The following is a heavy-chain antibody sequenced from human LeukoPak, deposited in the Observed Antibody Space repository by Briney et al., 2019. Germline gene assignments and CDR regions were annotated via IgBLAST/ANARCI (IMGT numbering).Heavy chain of an antibody. CDR2: VRAKTDGGTT. CDR3: AADTPVPLAQIDY. J-gene: IGHJ4*02. V-gene: IGHV3-15*01. D-gene: IGHD2/OR15-2a*01. Sequence: SGVPLRRSCAGSGFAFSNAWMNWVRQAPEKRLEWVGRVRAKTDGGTTEYAAPVKGRFSISRDDSTNTVYLQMNSLITEDTAIYYCAADTPVPLAQIDYWGQGALVTVSS. CDR1: GFAFSNAW.